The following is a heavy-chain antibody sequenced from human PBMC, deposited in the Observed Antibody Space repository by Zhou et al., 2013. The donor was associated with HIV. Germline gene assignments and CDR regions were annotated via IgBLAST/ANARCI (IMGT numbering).Heavy chain of an antibody. D-gene: IGHD3-3*01. CDR2: IIPISGTT. V-gene: IGHV1-69*05. Sequence: QVQLVQSGAEVKRPGSSVKVSCKASGGTSSNNAIAWVRQAPGQGLEWMGGIIPISGTTNYAQKFRDRVTITTDESTRTAYMELRSLSSDDTAVYYCARSYFGVVIAGRYYYYYMDVWGTGTTVTVSS. CDR3: ARSYFGVVIAGRYYYYYMDV. CDR1: GGTSSNNA. J-gene: IGHJ6*03.